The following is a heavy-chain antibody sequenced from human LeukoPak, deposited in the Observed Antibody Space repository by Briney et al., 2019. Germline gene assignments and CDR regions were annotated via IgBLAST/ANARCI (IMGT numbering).Heavy chain of an antibody. CDR2: VANDGRDK. V-gene: IGHV3-30*18. J-gene: IGHJ4*02. Sequence: GRSLRLSCAASGFTFSNYGMHWVRQAPGKGLEWVAVVANDGRDKRYADSVKGRFTISRDNSKNTVYLQMNSLRAEDTAVYYCAKDLIVAAAGYYFDYWGQGTLVTVSS. CDR3: AKDLIVAAAGYYFDY. CDR1: GFTFSNYG. D-gene: IGHD6-13*01.